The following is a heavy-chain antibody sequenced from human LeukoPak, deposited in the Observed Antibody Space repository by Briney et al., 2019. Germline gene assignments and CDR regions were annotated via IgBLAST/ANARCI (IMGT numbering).Heavy chain of an antibody. Sequence: GGSLRLSCAASGFTFSSFALHWVRQAPGKGLDWVAVISFDGSNKYYADSVKGRFTISRDNSRNTLYLQMNTLRAEDTAVYYCARDSGPQLVYDAFDIWGQGTMVTVSS. J-gene: IGHJ3*02. CDR1: GFTFSSFA. CDR3: ARDSGPQLVYDAFDI. V-gene: IGHV3-30-3*01. CDR2: ISFDGSNK. D-gene: IGHD1-1*01.